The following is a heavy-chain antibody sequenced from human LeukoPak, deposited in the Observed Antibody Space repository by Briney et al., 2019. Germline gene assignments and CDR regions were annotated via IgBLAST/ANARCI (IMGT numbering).Heavy chain of an antibody. D-gene: IGHD4-23*01. Sequence: PGGSLRLSCAASGFTFSSYSMNWVRQAPGKGLEWVSSISSSSSYIYYADSVKGRFTISRDNAKYSLYLQMNSLRAEDTAVYYCARDLVFLSPSRAVVTRGYNYFDYWGQGTLVTVSS. CDR3: ARDLVFLSPSRAVVTRGYNYFDY. CDR2: ISSSSSYI. V-gene: IGHV3-21*01. CDR1: GFTFSSYS. J-gene: IGHJ4*02.